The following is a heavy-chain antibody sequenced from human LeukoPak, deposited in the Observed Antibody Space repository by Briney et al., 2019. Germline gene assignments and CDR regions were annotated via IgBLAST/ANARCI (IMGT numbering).Heavy chain of an antibody. V-gene: IGHV3-48*03. J-gene: IGHJ4*02. Sequence: GGSLRLSCAASGFTFSSYIMNWVRQAPGKGLEWVSYISSSGSTIYYADSVKGRFTISRDNAKNSLYLQMNSLRAEDTAVYYCARDRHQYYYGSGSAPFDYWGQGTLVTVSS. CDR1: GFTFSSYI. CDR3: ARDRHQYYYGSGSAPFDY. CDR2: ISSSGSTI. D-gene: IGHD3-10*01.